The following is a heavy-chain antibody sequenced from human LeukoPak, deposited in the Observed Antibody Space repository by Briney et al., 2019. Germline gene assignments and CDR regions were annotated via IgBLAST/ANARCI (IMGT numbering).Heavy chain of an antibody. D-gene: IGHD5-24*01. CDR2: VHFSGAT. Sequence: SETLSLTCTVSGASINTDNYWGWIRQSPGKGLELIGSVHFSGATHYNPSLKSRVAIALDTSKNQFSLKLSSVTAADTAVYYCARDWEMATRFDYWGQGTLVTVSS. V-gene: IGHV4-38-2*02. CDR3: ARDWEMATRFDY. J-gene: IGHJ4*02. CDR1: GASINTDNY.